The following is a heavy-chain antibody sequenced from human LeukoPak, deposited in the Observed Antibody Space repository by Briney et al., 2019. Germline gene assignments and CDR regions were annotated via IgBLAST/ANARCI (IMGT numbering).Heavy chain of an antibody. CDR2: INHSGST. CDR1: GGSFSGYY. V-gene: IGHV4-34*01. J-gene: IGHJ4*02. CDR3: ARGDNSGWFDY. Sequence: SETLSLTCAVYGGSFSGYYWSWIRQPPGKGLEWIGEINHSGSTNYNPSLKSRVTISVATSKNQFSLKLSSVTAADTAVYYCARGDNSGWFDYWGQGTLVTVSS. D-gene: IGHD6-19*01.